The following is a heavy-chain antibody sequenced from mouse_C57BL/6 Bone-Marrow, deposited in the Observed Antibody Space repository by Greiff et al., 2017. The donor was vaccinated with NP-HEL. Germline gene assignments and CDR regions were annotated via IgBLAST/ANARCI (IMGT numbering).Heavy chain of an antibody. CDR1: GFTFSDYG. V-gene: IGHV5-15*01. CDR2: ISNLAYSI. D-gene: IGHD2-5*01. CDR3: ASHSNTGFAY. J-gene: IGHJ3*01. Sequence: EVKLMESGGGLVQPRGSLKLSCAASGFTFSDYGMAWVRQAPRKGPEWVAFISNLAYSIYYADTVTGRFTISRENAKNTLYLEMSSLRSEDTAMYYCASHSNTGFAYWGQGTLVTVSA.